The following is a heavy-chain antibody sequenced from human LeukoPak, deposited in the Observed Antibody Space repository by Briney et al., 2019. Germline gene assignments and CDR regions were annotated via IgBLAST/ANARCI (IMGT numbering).Heavy chain of an antibody. CDR3: AKPAKGDDAFDI. Sequence: GGSLRLSCAASGFTFSSYGMHWVRQAPGKGLEWVAVIWYDGSNKYYADSVKGRFTISRDNSKNTLYLQMNSLRAEDAAVYYCAKPAKGDDAFDIWGQGTMVTVSS. D-gene: IGHD3-16*01. J-gene: IGHJ3*02. V-gene: IGHV3-33*06. CDR1: GFTFSSYG. CDR2: IWYDGSNK.